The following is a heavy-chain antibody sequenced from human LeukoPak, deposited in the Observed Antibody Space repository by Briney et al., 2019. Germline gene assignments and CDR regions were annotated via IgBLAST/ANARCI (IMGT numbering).Heavy chain of an antibody. CDR2: VYYNGIT. CDR1: GGPIFSSPFY. J-gene: IGHJ4*02. CDR3: ARLMTTVAT. V-gene: IGHV4-39*01. D-gene: IGHD4-11*01. Sequence: PSETLSLTCTVSGGPIFSSPFYWGWIRQPPGKGLEWIASVYYNGITYYNPSLRSRVTISVDTSKNQFALKVTSVTAADTAIYYCARLMTTVATWGQATLVTVSS.